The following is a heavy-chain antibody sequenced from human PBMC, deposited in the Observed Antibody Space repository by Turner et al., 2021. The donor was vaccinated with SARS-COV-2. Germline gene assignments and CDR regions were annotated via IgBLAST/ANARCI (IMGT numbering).Heavy chain of an antibody. J-gene: IGHJ6*02. V-gene: IGHV1-24*01. D-gene: IGHD6-19*01. Sequence: QVQLVQSGAEVQRPGASVTVPCEVSVSTLTGLSIPWVRQAPGKGREWMGGVDPEDVKTNYARKFQGRVTMTEDTSTDTAYMELSSLRSEDTAVDYGATATAGAGTVGYYSYYYGMDVWGLGTTVTVSS. CDR2: VDPEDVKT. CDR1: VSTLTGLS. CDR3: ATATAGAGTVGYYSYYYGMDV.